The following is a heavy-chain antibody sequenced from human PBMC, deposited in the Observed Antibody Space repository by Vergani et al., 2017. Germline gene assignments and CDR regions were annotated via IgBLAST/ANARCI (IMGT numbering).Heavy chain of an antibody. D-gene: IGHD6-6*01. CDR1: GFTSAGYA. J-gene: IGHJ5*02. Sequence: EVQLEESGGGLVLPGRSLRLSCVASGFTSAGYAMHWVRQAPGKGLEWVSGICWNSNSIGYAASVKGRFTISRDNAKNSLYLQMNSLRAEDTALYYCAKDLGTSSGGGWFDPWGQGTLVTVSS. CDR2: ICWNSNSI. V-gene: IGHV3-9*02. CDR3: AKDLGTSSGGGWFDP.